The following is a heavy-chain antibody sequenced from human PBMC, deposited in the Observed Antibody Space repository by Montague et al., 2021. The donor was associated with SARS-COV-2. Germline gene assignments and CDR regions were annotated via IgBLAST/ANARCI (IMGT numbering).Heavy chain of an antibody. CDR3: AREGFSSGYYET. CDR2: IYYTGSR. Sequence: SETLSLTCTVSGDSVSRGSSYWSWIRQPPGKGLEWIGYIYYTGSRKYNSSLKSRLTISVDTSKNQFPLILRSMTAADTAVFYCAREGFSSGYYETWGQGTLVTVSS. V-gene: IGHV4-61*01. D-gene: IGHD3-22*01. J-gene: IGHJ5*02. CDR1: GDSVSRGSSY.